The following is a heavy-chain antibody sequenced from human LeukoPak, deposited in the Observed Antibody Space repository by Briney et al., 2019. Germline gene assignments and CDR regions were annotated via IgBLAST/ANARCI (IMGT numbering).Heavy chain of an antibody. CDR1: GFTFSSYA. CDR3: AKVDSSGPDNWFDP. J-gene: IGHJ5*02. CDR2: ISGSGGST. Sequence: GGSLRLSCAASGFTFSSYAMSWVRQAPGKGLEWVSAISGSGGSTYYADSVKGRFTISRANSKNTLYLQMNSLRAEDTAVYYCAKVDSSGPDNWFDPWGQGTLVTVSS. V-gene: IGHV3-23*01. D-gene: IGHD3-22*01.